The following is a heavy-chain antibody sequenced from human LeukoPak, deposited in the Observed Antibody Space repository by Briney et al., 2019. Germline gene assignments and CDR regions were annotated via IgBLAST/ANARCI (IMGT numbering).Heavy chain of an antibody. V-gene: IGHV3-13*01. J-gene: IGHJ4*02. D-gene: IGHD6-13*01. CDR3: VKDESFSRGSIAAAGDDY. CDR2: IGTAGDT. CDR1: GFTFSSYD. Sequence: PGGSLRLSCAASGFTFSSYDMHWVRQATGKGLEWVSAIGTAGDTYYPGSVKGRFTISRENAKNSLYLQMNSLRAEDTAVYYCVKDESFSRGSIAAAGDDYWGQGTLVTVSS.